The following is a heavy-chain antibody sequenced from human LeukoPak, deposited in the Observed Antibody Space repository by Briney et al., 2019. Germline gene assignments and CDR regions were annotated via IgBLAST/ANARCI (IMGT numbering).Heavy chain of an antibody. Sequence: PGGSLRLSCAASGFTFSAFGMNWVRQAPGKGLEWVSTITKIGDTTYYVDSVKGRFTISRDNSKNTLYLQMSSLRAEDTAKYYCTKDYCGRFCSAVWGQGTTVTVSS. D-gene: IGHD3-3*01. CDR1: GFTFSAFG. CDR2: ITKIGDTT. J-gene: IGHJ6*02. V-gene: IGHV3-23*01. CDR3: TKDYCGRFCSAV.